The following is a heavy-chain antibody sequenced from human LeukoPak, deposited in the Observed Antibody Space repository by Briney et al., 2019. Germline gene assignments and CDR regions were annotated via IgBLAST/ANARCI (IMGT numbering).Heavy chain of an antibody. Sequence: ASVKVSCKASGYTFTSNYIHWVRQAPGQGLELMGMIYPRDGSASYAQKFQGRVTVTRDTSTSTVYMELSSLRSEDTAVYYCAYVVPAAHYYYGMDVWGQGTTVTVSS. CDR3: AYVVPAAHYYYGMDV. CDR1: GYTFTSNY. V-gene: IGHV1-46*01. J-gene: IGHJ6*02. CDR2: IYPRDGSA. D-gene: IGHD2-2*01.